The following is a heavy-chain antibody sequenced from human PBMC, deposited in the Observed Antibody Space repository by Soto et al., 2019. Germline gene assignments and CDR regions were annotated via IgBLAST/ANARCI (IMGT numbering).Heavy chain of an antibody. J-gene: IGHJ4*02. Sequence: EVQLLESGGDFKQPGGSLRLSCEGSGFNFSNYALNWVRQAPGKRLEWVSVISGNSGTTYYAASVKGRFTISRDNSKKTLYLQMNSLRADDTAVYYCATGRAITVFGVITPFDSGGQGTLVTVSS. D-gene: IGHD3-3*01. V-gene: IGHV3-23*01. CDR1: GFNFSNYA. CDR2: ISGNSGTT. CDR3: ATGRAITVFGVITPFDS.